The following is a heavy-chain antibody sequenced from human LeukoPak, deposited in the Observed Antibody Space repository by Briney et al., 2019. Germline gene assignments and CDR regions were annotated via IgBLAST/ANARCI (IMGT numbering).Heavy chain of an antibody. V-gene: IGHV3-30*02. D-gene: IGHD2-2*01. Sequence: PGGSLRLSCAASGFTFSSYGMHWVRQDPGKGLEWVAFIRYDGSNKYYADSVKGRFTISRDNSKNTLYLQMNSLRAEDTAVYYCARWERDVVVPAYYMDVWGKGTTVTVSS. CDR3: ARWERDVVVPAYYMDV. CDR2: IRYDGSNK. J-gene: IGHJ6*03. CDR1: GFTFSSYG.